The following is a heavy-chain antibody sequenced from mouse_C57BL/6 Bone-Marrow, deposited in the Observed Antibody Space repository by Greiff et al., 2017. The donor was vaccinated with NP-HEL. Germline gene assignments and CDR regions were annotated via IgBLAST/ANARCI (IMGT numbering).Heavy chain of an antibody. D-gene: IGHD4-1*01. CDR1: GYTFTSYG. V-gene: IGHV1-58*01. J-gene: IGHJ1*03. CDR3: ARKGNCERYCDV. CDR2: IYIGNGYT. Sequence: VQLQQSGAELVRPGSSVKMSCKTSGYTFTSYGINWVKQRPGQGLEWIGYIYIGNGYTEYNKKFKGKATLTSDTSSHTAYIQLSSLTSEDSAIYFCARKGNCERYCDVWGTGTTVTVSS.